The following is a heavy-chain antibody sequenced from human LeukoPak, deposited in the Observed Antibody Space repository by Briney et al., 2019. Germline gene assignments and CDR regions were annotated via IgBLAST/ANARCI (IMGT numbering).Heavy chain of an antibody. D-gene: IGHD4-17*01. V-gene: IGHV3-7*04. J-gene: IGHJ4*02. CDR2: IKQDGSEK. CDR3: ARDPGYGDYADY. Sequence: GGSLKLSCAASGFTFSSYWMSWVRQAPGKGLEWVANIKQDGSEKYYVDSVKGRFTISRDNAKNSLYLQMNSLRAEDPAVYYCARDPGYGDYADYWGQGTLVTVSS. CDR1: GFTFSSYW.